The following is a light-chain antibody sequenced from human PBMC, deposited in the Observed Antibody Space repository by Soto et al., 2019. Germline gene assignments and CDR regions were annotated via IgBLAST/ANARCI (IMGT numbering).Light chain of an antibody. V-gene: IGKV3-20*01. CDR2: DAS. J-gene: IGKJ4*01. CDR1: QSISSSY. CDR3: QQFSSYPLT. Sequence: EIVLTQSPGTLSLSPGKRATLSCRASQSISSSYLAWYQQKPGQAPRLLIYDASSRATGIPDRFSGGGSGTHFTLTISRLEPEDFAVYYCQQFSSYPLTFGGGTKVDIK.